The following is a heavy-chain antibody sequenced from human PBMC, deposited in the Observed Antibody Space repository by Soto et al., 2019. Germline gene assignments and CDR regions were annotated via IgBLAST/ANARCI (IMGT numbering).Heavy chain of an antibody. D-gene: IGHD3-10*01. V-gene: IGHV4-30-4*01. CDR1: GASISSADYY. J-gene: IGHJ4*01. CDR3: ASIWFGDFDY. Sequence: QVQLQESGPGLVKPSQTLSLTCTVSGASISSADYYWSWIRQPPGKGLEWIGYFHSSGATYKDPSLKSRVTISVDTSKNQISLKLDSVTAADTAIYYCASIWFGDFDYWGPGTLVTISS. CDR2: FHSSGAT.